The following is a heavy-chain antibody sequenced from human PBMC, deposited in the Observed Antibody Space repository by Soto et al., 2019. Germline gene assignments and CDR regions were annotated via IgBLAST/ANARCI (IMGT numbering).Heavy chain of an antibody. D-gene: IGHD1-26*01. CDR1: GFKVGSSY. Sequence: GCSLRLSCAAAGFKVGSSYVTWVRQAPGEGLEWVSVIVSGGSTHYADSVTVRFTVSRDVSNNTVYLHMSSLRAEDTAVYFFATDYRNVGIGYFDSWGLGTLVTASS. CDR3: ATDYRNVGIGYFDS. V-gene: IGHV3-53*01. J-gene: IGHJ4*02. CDR2: IVSGGST.